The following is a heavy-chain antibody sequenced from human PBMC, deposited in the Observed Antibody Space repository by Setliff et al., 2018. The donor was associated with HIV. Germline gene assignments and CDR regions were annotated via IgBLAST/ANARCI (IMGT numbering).Heavy chain of an antibody. Sequence: SETLSLTCTVSGGSISSGDYYWSWIRQPPGKGLEWIGYIYYSGSTYYNPSLKSRLTILVDTSKNQFSLKLSSVTAAYTAVYYCARITPYGSGYYWGQGTLVTVSS. J-gene: IGHJ4*02. CDR1: GGSISSGDYY. D-gene: IGHD3-10*01. V-gene: IGHV4-30-4*08. CDR2: IYYSGST. CDR3: ARITPYGSGYY.